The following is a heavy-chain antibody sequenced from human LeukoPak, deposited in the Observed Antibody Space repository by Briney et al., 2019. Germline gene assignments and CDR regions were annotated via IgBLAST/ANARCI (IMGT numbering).Heavy chain of an antibody. D-gene: IGHD3-16*01. Sequence: GGSLRLSCAASGFTFSSYGMHWVRQAPGKGLEWVTFIRYDGSNKYYADSVQGRFTISRDNSKNTLHLQMSRLRGEDTAVYYCARGLDAFDIWGQGTMVTVSS. V-gene: IGHV3-30*02. CDR3: ARGLDAFDI. CDR2: IRYDGSNK. J-gene: IGHJ3*02. CDR1: GFTFSSYG.